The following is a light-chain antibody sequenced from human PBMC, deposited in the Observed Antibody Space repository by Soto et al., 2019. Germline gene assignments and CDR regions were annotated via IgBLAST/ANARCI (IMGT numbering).Light chain of an antibody. J-gene: IGKJ5*01. CDR2: DAS. CDR3: QQYDNRPT. CDR1: QDISNY. V-gene: IGKV1-33*01. Sequence: DIQMTQSPSALSASVGDRVTITCQASQDISNYLNWYQQKPGKAPKLLIYDASNLETGVPSRFSGSGSGTDFTFTNSSLQPEDIATYYCQQYDNRPTFGQGTRLEIK.